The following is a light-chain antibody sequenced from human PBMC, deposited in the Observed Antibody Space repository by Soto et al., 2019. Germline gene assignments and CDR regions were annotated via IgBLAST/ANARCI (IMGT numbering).Light chain of an antibody. CDR3: QQRSNWPRT. CDR2: DAS. CDR1: QSVSSN. V-gene: IGKV3-11*01. J-gene: IGKJ1*01. Sequence: TQSPATVSVSPGERATPSCRASQSVSSNLAWYQQKPGQAPRLLIYDASNRATGIPARFSGSGSGTDFTLTISSLEPEDFAVYYCQQRSNWPRTFGQGTKVDIK.